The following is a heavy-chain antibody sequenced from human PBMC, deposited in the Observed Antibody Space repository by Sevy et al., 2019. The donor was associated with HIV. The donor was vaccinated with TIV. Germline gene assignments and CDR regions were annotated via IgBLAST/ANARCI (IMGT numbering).Heavy chain of an antibody. CDR3: AKVYYYDSGTVIPRGMDV. Sequence: GGSLRLSCAASGFTFDNNAMYWVRQAPGKGLEWVSVISGSGFSTNYAGSVKGRFTISRDISKSTLYLQMNSLRAEDTAAYYCAKVYYYDSGTVIPRGMDVWGQGTTVTVSS. V-gene: IGHV3-23*01. CDR1: GFTFDNNA. J-gene: IGHJ6*02. D-gene: IGHD3-10*01. CDR2: ISGSGFST.